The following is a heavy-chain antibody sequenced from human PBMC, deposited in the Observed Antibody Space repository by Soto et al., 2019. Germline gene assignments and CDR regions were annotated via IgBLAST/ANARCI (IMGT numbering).Heavy chain of an antibody. CDR1: GFTFSSYA. D-gene: IGHD4-17*01. CDR3: AKRTLITVKSGFGMAV. V-gene: IGHV3-23*01. Sequence: EVQLLESGGGLVQPGGSLRLSCAASGFTFSSYAMSWVRQTPGKGLEWVSAISGSGDITSYADSVRGRFAISRDNSNNPLYLQMNSLRAEDTAIYYCAKRTLITVKSGFGMAVWGLGTTVTVSS. J-gene: IGHJ6*02. CDR2: ISGSGDIT.